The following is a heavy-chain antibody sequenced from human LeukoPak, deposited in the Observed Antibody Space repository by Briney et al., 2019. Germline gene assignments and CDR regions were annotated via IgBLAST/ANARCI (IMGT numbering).Heavy chain of an antibody. J-gene: IGHJ4*02. CDR1: GFTFSSYS. V-gene: IGHV3-21*01. D-gene: IGHD5-18*01. CDR3: ARENEDTAMVTGTIDY. CDR2: ISSSSSYI. Sequence: GGSLRLSCAASGFTFSSYSMNWVRQAPGKGLEWVSSISSSSSYIYYADSVKGRFTISRDNAKNSLYLQMNSLRAEDTAVYYCARENEDTAMVTGTIDYWGQGTLVTVSS.